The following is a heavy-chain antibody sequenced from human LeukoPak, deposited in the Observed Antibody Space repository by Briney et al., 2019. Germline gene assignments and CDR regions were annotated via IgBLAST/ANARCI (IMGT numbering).Heavy chain of an antibody. J-gene: IGHJ4*02. V-gene: IGHV3-74*01. D-gene: IGHD3-22*01. CDR1: GFTFSSYW. Sequence: GGSLRLSCAASGFTFSSYWMHWVRQAPGKGLVWVSRINNDRSTTSYADSVKGRFTISRDNAKNTLYLQMNSLRVEDTAVYYCARDPTMYYYDSRPDYWGQGTLVTVSS. CDR2: INNDRSTT. CDR3: ARDPTMYYYDSRPDY.